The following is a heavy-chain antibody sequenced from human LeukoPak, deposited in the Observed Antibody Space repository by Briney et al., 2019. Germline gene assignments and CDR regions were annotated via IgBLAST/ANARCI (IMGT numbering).Heavy chain of an antibody. Sequence: SSETLSLTCTVSGGSISSSSYYWGWIRQPPGKGLEWIGSIYYSGSTYYNPSLKSRVTISVDTSKNQFSLKLSSVTAADTAVYYCARDQRSGYSGYDYYYYYYMDVWGKGTTVTVSS. J-gene: IGHJ6*03. CDR1: GGSISSSSYY. CDR2: IYYSGST. CDR3: ARDQRSGYSGYDYYYYYYMDV. V-gene: IGHV4-39*07. D-gene: IGHD5-12*01.